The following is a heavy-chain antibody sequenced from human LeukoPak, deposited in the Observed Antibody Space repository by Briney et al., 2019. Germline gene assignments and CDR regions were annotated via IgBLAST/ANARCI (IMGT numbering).Heavy chain of an antibody. Sequence: PSETLSLTCTVSGGSLSSYYWSWVRQPPGKGLEFIGYIYYSGSPNYNPSLKSRVTISVDTSKNQFSLKLSSVTAADTAVYYCARLRHCSSTSCYGLDYWGQGTLVTVSS. V-gene: IGHV4-59*01. J-gene: IGHJ4*02. CDR3: ARLRHCSSTSCYGLDY. CDR1: GGSLSSYY. D-gene: IGHD2-2*01. CDR2: IYYSGSP.